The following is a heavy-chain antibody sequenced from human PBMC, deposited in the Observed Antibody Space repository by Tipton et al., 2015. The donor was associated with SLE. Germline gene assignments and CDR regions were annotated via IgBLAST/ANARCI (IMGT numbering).Heavy chain of an antibody. Sequence: AGLVKPSETLSVTCAVYGGFFSDYYWSWIRQPPGKGLEWIGEINHSGSTIYNPSFKSRLTMSVDRSKNQFSLKLSSVTAADTAVYYCARGSKAQMGARRQHYFDYWGQGTLVTVSS. D-gene: IGHD1-26*01. V-gene: IGHV4-34*01. J-gene: IGHJ4*02. CDR1: GGFFSDYY. CDR3: ARGSKAQMGARRQHYFDY. CDR2: INHSGST.